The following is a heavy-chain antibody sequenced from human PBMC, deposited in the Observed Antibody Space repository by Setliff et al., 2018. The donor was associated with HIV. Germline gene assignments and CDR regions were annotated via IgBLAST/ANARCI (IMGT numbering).Heavy chain of an antibody. CDR2: ISAYNGNT. V-gene: IGHV1-18*01. CDR1: GYTFTNYA. Sequence: GASVKVSCKASGYTFTNYAINWVRQAPGQGLEWMGWISAYNGNTNYAQKLQGRVTMTTDTSTSTAYMELRSLRSDDTAVYYCAREYYYDSSGYRAFDYWGQGTLVTVSS. CDR3: AREYYYDSSGYRAFDY. J-gene: IGHJ4*02. D-gene: IGHD3-22*01.